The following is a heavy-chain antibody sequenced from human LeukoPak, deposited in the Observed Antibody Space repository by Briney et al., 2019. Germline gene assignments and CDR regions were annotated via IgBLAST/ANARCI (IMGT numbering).Heavy chain of an antibody. CDR3: ARADFSGYDFDYYYYYYMDV. CDR1: GFTFSSYS. Sequence: GGSLRLSCAASGFTFSSYSMNWVRQAPGKGLEWVSSISSSSSYIYYADSVKGRFTISRDNAKNSLYLQMNSLRAEDTAVYYCARADFSGYDFDYYYYYYMDVWGKGTTVTVSS. CDR2: ISSSSSYI. D-gene: IGHD5-12*01. J-gene: IGHJ6*03. V-gene: IGHV3-21*01.